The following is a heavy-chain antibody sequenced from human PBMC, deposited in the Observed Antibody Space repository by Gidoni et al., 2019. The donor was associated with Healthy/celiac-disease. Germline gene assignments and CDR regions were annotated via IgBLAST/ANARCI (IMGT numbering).Heavy chain of an antibody. J-gene: IGHJ6*02. Sequence: EVQLVESGGGLVQPGGSLRLSCAASGFTFSSYSMNWVRQAPGKGLEWVSYISSSISTIYYADSVKGRFTISRDNAKNSLYLQMNSLRDEDTAVYYCAIDASITIYYYGMDVWGQGTTVTVSS. CDR2: ISSSISTI. CDR1: GFTFSSYS. D-gene: IGHD3-3*01. CDR3: AIDASITIYYYGMDV. V-gene: IGHV3-48*02.